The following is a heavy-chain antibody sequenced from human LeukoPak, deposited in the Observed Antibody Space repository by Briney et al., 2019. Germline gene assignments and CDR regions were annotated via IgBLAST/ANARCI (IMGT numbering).Heavy chain of an antibody. J-gene: IGHJ6*03. Sequence: PGGSLRLSCAASGFTFSSYGIHWVRQAPGKGLEWVAFIRYDGSNKYYADSVKGRFTISRDNSKNTLYLQMNSLRSEDTAVYYCAKDGMVTVFYYYYMDVWGKGTTVTVSS. CDR1: GFTFSSYG. V-gene: IGHV3-30*02. CDR3: AKDGMVTVFYYYYMDV. CDR2: IRYDGSNK. D-gene: IGHD2-21*02.